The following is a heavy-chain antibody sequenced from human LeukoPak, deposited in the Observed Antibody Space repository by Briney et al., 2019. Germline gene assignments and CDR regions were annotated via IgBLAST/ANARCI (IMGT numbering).Heavy chain of an antibody. J-gene: IGHJ5*02. D-gene: IGHD2-2*01. Sequence: SVKVSCKASGGTFSSYAISWVRQAPGQGLEWMGRIIPIFGIANYAQKFQGRVTITAGKSTSTAYMELSSLRSEDTAVYYCARDTRGTSSGWFDPWGQGTLVTVSS. V-gene: IGHV1-69*04. CDR3: ARDTRGTSSGWFDP. CDR2: IIPIFGIA. CDR1: GGTFSSYA.